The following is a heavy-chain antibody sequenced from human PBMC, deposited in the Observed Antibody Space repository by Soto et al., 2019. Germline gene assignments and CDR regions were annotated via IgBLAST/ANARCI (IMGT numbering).Heavy chain of an antibody. CDR3: ATNGPDFGGDCYVFDY. D-gene: IGHD2-21*02. J-gene: IGHJ4*02. Sequence: ASVKVSCKASGGTFSSYAISWVRQAPGQGLDWMGGLIPIFGTANYAQKFQGRVTITADESTSTAYMERSSLRSEDTAVYYCATNGPDFGGDCYVFDYWGQGTLVTVSS. CDR1: GGTFSSYA. CDR2: LIPIFGTA. V-gene: IGHV1-69*13.